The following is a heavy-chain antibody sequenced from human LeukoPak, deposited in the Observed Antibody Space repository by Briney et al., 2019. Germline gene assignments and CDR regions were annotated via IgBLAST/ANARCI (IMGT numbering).Heavy chain of an antibody. CDR1: GYTFTSYD. Sequence: ASVKVSCKASGYTFTSYDINWVRQATGQGLEWMGWMNPNSGNTGYAQKFQGRVTMTRNTSISTAYMELSSLRSEDTAVYYCARDRGDKYYYDSSGFDWGQGTLDTVSS. CDR3: ARDRGDKYYYDSSGFD. J-gene: IGHJ4*02. V-gene: IGHV1-8*01. D-gene: IGHD3-22*01. CDR2: MNPNSGNT.